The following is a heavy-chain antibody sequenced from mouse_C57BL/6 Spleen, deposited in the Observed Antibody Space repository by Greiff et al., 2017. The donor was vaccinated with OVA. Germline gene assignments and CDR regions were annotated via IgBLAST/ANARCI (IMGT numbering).Heavy chain of an antibody. CDR2: INPSSGYT. Sequence: QVQLQQSGADLAKPGASVKLSCKASGYTFTSYWMHWVKQRPGQGLEWIGYINPSSGYTKYNQKFKDKDTLTADKSSSTAYMQLSSLTYEDSAVYYCARKAMDYWGQGTSVTVSS. J-gene: IGHJ4*01. CDR3: ARKAMDY. CDR1: GYTFTSYW. V-gene: IGHV1-7*01.